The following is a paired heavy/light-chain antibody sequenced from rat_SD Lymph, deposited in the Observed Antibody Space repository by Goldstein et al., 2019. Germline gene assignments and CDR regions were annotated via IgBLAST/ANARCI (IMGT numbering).Light chain of an antibody. CDR3: LQHNEYPYT. CDR1: QDIGNY. Sequence: DIQMTQSPSSLPASLGDRVTITCRASQDIGNYLRWFQQKPGKSPRLMIYGATNLANGVPSRFSGSRSGSDYSLTINSLESEDMAIYYCLQHNEYPYTFGAGTKLELK. CDR2: GAT. V-gene: IGKV14S18*01. J-gene: IGKJ2-3*01.
Heavy chain of an antibody. Sequence: EVQLVESGGGLVQPGRSLKLSCVASGFTFNNYWMTWIRQAPGKGLEWVASITNTGGSTYYPDSVKGRFTISRDNAKSTLYLQMNSLRSEDTATYYCTRDALYYYDGYYPHWYFDFWGPGTMVTVSS. V-gene: IGHV5-31*01. CDR2: ITNTGGST. D-gene: IGHD1-12*03. CDR3: TRDALYYYDGYYPHWYFDF. CDR1: GFTFNNYW. J-gene: IGHJ1*01.